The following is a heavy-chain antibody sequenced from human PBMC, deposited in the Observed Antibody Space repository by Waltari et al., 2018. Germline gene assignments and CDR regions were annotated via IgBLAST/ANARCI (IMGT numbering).Heavy chain of an antibody. Sequence: QVQLVQSGAEVKKPGASLTVSCQASGYTFTVYYMHWVRQAPGQGLEWMGRSNPNSGGTNYAQKLQGRVTMTRDTSISTAYMELSRLRSDDTAVYYCARDLAQTHAFDIWGQGTMVTVSS. CDR2: SNPNSGGT. V-gene: IGHV1-2*06. CDR3: ARDLAQTHAFDI. J-gene: IGHJ3*02. CDR1: GYTFTVYY.